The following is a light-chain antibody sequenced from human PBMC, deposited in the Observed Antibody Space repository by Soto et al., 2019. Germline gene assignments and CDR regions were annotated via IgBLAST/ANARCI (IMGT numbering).Light chain of an antibody. V-gene: IGKV3-20*01. CDR1: QSISNNY. CDR3: QRYGSSPSLFT. J-gene: IGKJ3*01. CDR2: GAS. Sequence: ELVLTQSPGTLSLSPGERATLSCRASQSISNNYLAWYQQKAGQAPRLLIYGASSRATGIPDRFSGSGSGTDFTLTISRLEPEDFAVYYCQRYGSSPSLFTFGPGTKVDIK.